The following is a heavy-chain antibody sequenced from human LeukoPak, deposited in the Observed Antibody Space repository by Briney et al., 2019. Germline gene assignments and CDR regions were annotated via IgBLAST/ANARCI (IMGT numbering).Heavy chain of an antibody. CDR3: ARDPSLAVAGTDDYYYYGMDV. D-gene: IGHD6-19*01. V-gene: IGHV4-31*03. Sequence: ASQTLSLTCTVSGGSISSGGYYWSWIRQHPGKGLEWIGYIYYSGSTYYTPSLKSRVTISVDTSKNQFSLKLSSVTAADTAVYYCARDPSLAVAGTDDYYYYGMDVWGQGTTVTVSS. CDR2: IYYSGST. J-gene: IGHJ6*02. CDR1: GGSISSGGYY.